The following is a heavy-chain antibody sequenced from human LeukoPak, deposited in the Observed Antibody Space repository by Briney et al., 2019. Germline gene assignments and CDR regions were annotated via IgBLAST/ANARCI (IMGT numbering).Heavy chain of an antibody. CDR2: IYYSGST. D-gene: IGHD2-8*01. J-gene: IGHJ3*02. V-gene: IGHV4-61*05. Sequence: PSETLSLTCTVSGGSISSSSYYWGWIRQPPGKGLEWIGYIYYSGSTNYNPSLKSRVTISVDTSKNQFSLKLSSVTAADTAVYYCARVMDPGGAFDIWGQGTMVTVSS. CDR1: GGSISSSSYY. CDR3: ARVMDPGGAFDI.